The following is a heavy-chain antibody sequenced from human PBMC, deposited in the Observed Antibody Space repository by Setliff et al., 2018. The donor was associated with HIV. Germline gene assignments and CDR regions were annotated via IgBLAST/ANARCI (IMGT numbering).Heavy chain of an antibody. Sequence: PGGSLRLSCAASGFTLSDHWMHWVRQVPGKGLVWVSRTNNDGSITNYADFVKGRFTMSRDSAKNTLYLQMNSLRSDDTAVYYCARDRTAGYHYDYGYWGQGTLVTVSS. D-gene: IGHD3-16*01. CDR1: GFTLSDHW. CDR3: ARDRTAGYHYDYGY. J-gene: IGHJ4*02. CDR2: TNNDGSIT. V-gene: IGHV3-74*01.